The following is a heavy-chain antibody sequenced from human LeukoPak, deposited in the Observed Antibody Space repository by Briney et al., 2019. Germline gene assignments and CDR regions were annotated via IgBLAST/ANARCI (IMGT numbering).Heavy chain of an antibody. CDR1: GFTFINYA. J-gene: IGHJ5*02. CDR3: AKDRGVIVPAGMAT. Sequence: PGGSLRLSCAASGFTFINYAMSWVRQAPGMGLEWVSVISGSGGSTYYADSVKGRFTISRDNSKNTLYLQMNSLRAEETAVYYCAKDRGVIVPAGMATWGQGTLVTVSS. D-gene: IGHD2-2*01. V-gene: IGHV3-23*01. CDR2: ISGSGGST.